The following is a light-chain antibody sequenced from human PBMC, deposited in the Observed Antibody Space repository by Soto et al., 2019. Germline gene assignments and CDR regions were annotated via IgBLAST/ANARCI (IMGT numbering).Light chain of an antibody. CDR1: QSLSSW. CDR2: DAS. Sequence: IQMTQSPSTPSASVGDRVTITCRASQSLSSWLAWYQQKPGKAPKLLIYDASSLESGVPSRFSGSGSGTEFTLTISSLQPDDFATYYCQQYNSYSPWTFGQGTKVDIK. V-gene: IGKV1-5*01. CDR3: QQYNSYSPWT. J-gene: IGKJ1*01.